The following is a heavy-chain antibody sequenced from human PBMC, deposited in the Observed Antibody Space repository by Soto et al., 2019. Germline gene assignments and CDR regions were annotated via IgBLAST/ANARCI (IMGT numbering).Heavy chain of an antibody. Sequence: ASVEVSCKXSGYTFRNYAITWVRQAPGQRLEWMGWINTYKGDTNYAHKFQGRVTMTTDTSTSTAYMELRSLRSDDTAIYYCPRDAAFWSGRNLNWFDSWGQGTLVTVSS. J-gene: IGHJ5*01. D-gene: IGHD3-3*01. CDR3: PRDAAFWSGRNLNWFDS. CDR1: GYTFRNYA. V-gene: IGHV1-18*04. CDR2: INTYKGDT.